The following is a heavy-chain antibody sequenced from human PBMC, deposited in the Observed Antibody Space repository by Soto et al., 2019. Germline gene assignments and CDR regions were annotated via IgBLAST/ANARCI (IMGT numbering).Heavy chain of an antibody. CDR1: GDSVSSNSAA. CDR2: TYYRSKWYS. J-gene: IGHJ5*02. Sequence: SQTLSLTCVISGDSVSSNSAAWNWIRQSPSRGLEWLGRTYYRSKWYSDYAVSVKSRITINPDTSKNQFSLQLNSVTPEDTAVYYCATSATPRSGPSPFDPWGQGTLVTVSS. CDR3: ATSATPRSGPSPFDP. D-gene: IGHD2-15*01. V-gene: IGHV6-1*01.